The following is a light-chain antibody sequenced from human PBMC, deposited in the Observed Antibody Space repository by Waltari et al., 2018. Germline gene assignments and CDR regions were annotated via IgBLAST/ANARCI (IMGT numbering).Light chain of an antibody. J-gene: IGKJ5*01. CDR2: DAS. CDR1: QSVGSF. Sequence: EIVLTQSPGTLSLSPGERATLSCRASQSVGSFLAWYQQIPGQAPRLLSYDASNRATGIPARFSGSGSGTDFTLTISSLEPEDFAVYYCQQRSNWPRITFGQGTRLEI. CDR3: QQRSNWPRIT. V-gene: IGKV3-11*01.